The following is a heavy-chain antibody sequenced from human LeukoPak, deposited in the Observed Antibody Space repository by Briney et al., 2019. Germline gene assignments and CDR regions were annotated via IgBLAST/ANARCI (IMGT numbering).Heavy chain of an antibody. J-gene: IGHJ4*02. CDR2: INPNSGGT. CDR3: ARQMTTVTTPLDY. CDR1: GYTFTGYY. D-gene: IGHD4-17*01. Sequence: ASVKVSCKASGYTFTGYYMHWVRQAPGQGLEWMGWINPNSGGTNYAQKFQGRVTMTRDTSISTAYMELSRLRSDDTAVYYCARQMTTVTTPLDYWGQGTLVTVSS. V-gene: IGHV1-2*02.